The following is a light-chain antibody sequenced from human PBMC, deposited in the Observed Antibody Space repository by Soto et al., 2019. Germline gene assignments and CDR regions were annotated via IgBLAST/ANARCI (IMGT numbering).Light chain of an antibody. CDR1: NSNIGSNT. CDR3: RSHLTTITYV. J-gene: IGLJ1*01. CDR2: DNN. Sequence: QSVLTQPPSASGAPGQRVTISCSGSNSNIGSNTVNWYQQLPGTAPKLLIYDNNKRPSGVPDRFSDSKSGNTASKTISGPLAEGEADSWCRSHLTTITYVFR. V-gene: IGLV1-44*01.